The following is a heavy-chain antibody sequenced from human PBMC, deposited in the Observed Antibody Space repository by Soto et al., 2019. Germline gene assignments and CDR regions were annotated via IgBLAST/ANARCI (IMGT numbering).Heavy chain of an antibody. V-gene: IGHV1-3*01. J-gene: IGHJ4*02. D-gene: IGHD2-2*01. CDR2: INAGNGNT. CDR1: GYTFTSYA. Sequence: ASVKVSCKASGYTFTSYAMHWVRQAPGQRLEWMGWINAGNGNTKYSQKFQGRVTITRDTSASTAYMELSSLRSEDTAVYYCARGYCSSTSCYVLYFAYWGQGTLVTVSS. CDR3: ARGYCSSTSCYVLYFAY.